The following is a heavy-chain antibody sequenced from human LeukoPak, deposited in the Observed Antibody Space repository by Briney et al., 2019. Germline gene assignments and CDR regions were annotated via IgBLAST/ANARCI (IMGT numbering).Heavy chain of an antibody. CDR2: IYTSGRT. CDR1: GGSISSYY. V-gene: IGHV4-4*07. CDR3: ATNRVALYYYMDV. Sequence: SETLSLTCTVSGGSISSYYWGWIRQPAGKGLELIRRIYTSGRTNYNPSLKSRVTMSVDTSKNQFSLKLSSVTAADTAVYYCATNRVALYYYMDVWGKGTTVTVSS. J-gene: IGHJ6*03. D-gene: IGHD7-27*01.